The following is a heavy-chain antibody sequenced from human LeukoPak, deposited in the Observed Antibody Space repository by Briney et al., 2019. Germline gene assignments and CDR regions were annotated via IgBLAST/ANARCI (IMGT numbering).Heavy chain of an antibody. Sequence: SETLSLTCAVSGGSISSSNWWSWVRQPPVKGLEWIGEIYHSGSTNYNPSLKSRVTISVDKSKNQFSLKLSSVTAADTAVYYCARIKEQQLAMIDAFDIWGQGTMVTVSS. CDR1: GGSISSSNW. D-gene: IGHD6-13*01. V-gene: IGHV4-4*02. CDR2: IYHSGST. CDR3: ARIKEQQLAMIDAFDI. J-gene: IGHJ3*02.